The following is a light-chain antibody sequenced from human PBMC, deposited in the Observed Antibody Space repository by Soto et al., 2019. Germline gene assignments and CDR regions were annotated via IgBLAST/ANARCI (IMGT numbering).Light chain of an antibody. CDR1: SSDVGAYNY. V-gene: IGLV2-8*01. J-gene: IGLJ3*02. Sequence: QSALTQPPSASGSPGQSVTISCTGTSSDVGAYNYVSWYQQYPGKAPKLMIYEVSKRPSGVPDRFSGSKSGKTASLTVSGLQPEDEADYYCTSYAGSNIWVFGGGTKIPV. CDR2: EVS. CDR3: TSYAGSNIWV.